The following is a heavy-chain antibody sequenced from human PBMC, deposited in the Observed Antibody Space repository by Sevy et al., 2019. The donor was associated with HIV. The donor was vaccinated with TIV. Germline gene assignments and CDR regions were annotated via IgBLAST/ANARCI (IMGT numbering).Heavy chain of an antibody. V-gene: IGHV4-59*08. D-gene: IGHD2-2*01. Sequence: SETLSLTCTVSGDSINTYYWSWIRQPPGKGLEWIGYVSHSGNTNYNPSLKSRVSMSRDTSRNQFSLKVKSVTAADPAGYYCARLRWDLVVVPGATPGCYFDYWGQGTLVTVSS. CDR1: GDSINTYY. CDR2: VSHSGNT. CDR3: ARLRWDLVVVPGATPGCYFDY. J-gene: IGHJ4*02.